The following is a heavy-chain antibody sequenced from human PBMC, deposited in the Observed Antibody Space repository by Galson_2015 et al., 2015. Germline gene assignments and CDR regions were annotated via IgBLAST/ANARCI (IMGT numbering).Heavy chain of an antibody. CDR2: IIPIFGTA. J-gene: IGHJ4*02. Sequence: SVKVSCKASGGTFSSYAISWVRQAPGQGLEWMGGIIPIFGTANYAQKFQGRVTITADESTSTAYMELSSLRSEDTAVYYCARVSSRSPRGYSYGADYWGQGTLVTVSS. V-gene: IGHV1-69*13. CDR3: ARVSSRSPRGYSYGADY. CDR1: GGTFSSYA. D-gene: IGHD5-18*01.